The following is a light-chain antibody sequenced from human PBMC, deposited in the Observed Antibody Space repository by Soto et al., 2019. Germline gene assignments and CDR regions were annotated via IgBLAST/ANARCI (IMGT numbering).Light chain of an antibody. J-gene: IGKJ1*01. CDR3: QQYYSTPTWT. CDR2: WAS. CDR1: QSVLYSSNNKNY. Sequence: DIVMTQSPDSLAVSLGERATINCKSSQSVLYSSNNKNYLAWYQQKPVQPPKLLIYWASTRESGVPDRFSGSGSGTDFTLTISSLHAEDVAVYYCQQYYSTPTWTFGQGTKVEIK. V-gene: IGKV4-1*01.